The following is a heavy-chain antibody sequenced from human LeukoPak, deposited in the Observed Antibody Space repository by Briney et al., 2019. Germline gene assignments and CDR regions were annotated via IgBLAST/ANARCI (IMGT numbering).Heavy chain of an antibody. CDR2: ISSSSSTI. D-gene: IGHD3-16*01. CDR3: ARDSPASPLGA. CDR1: GLTFSSYS. V-gene: IGHV3-48*01. Sequence: PGGSLRLSCAASGLTFSSYSMNWVRQAPGKGLEWVSYISSSSSTIYYADSVKGRFTISRDNAKNSLYLQMNSLRAEDTAVYYCARDSPASPLGAWGQGTLVTVSS. J-gene: IGHJ5*02.